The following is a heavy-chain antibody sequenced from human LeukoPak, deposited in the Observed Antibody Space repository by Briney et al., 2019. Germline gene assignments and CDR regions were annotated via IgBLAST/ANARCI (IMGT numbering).Heavy chain of an antibody. CDR1: GGTFSSYA. CDR3: ARDTPSSSWYGGFDP. D-gene: IGHD6-13*01. V-gene: IGHV1-69*04. J-gene: IGHJ5*02. CDR2: IIPILGIA. Sequence: SVQVSCKASGGTFSSYAISWVRQAPGQGLEWMGRIIPILGIANYAQKFQGRLTITADKSTSTAYMELSSLRSEDTAVYYCARDTPSSSWYGGFDPWGQGTLDPVSS.